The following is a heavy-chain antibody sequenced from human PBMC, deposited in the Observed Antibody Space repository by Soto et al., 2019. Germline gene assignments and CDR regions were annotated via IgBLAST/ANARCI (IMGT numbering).Heavy chain of an antibody. V-gene: IGHV3-23*01. CDR2: ISGNGGST. CDR1: GFTFSSYA. CDR3: AKGQGWFGVFDY. D-gene: IGHD3-10*01. Sequence: EVQLLESGGGLVQPGGSLRLSCAASGFTFSSYAMSWVRQAPGKGLEWVSAISGNGGSTYYADSAKGRFTISRGTAKIALYLKINSLRAEDTAVYYCAKGQGWFGVFDYWGQGALVTVSS. J-gene: IGHJ4*02.